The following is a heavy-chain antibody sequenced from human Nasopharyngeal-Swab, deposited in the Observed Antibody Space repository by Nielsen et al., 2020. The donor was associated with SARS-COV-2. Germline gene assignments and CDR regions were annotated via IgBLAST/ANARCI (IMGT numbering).Heavy chain of an antibody. D-gene: IGHD6-19*01. CDR3: ARADLAVAGTGGYYGMDV. J-gene: IGHJ6*02. V-gene: IGHV3-21*01. Sequence: GESLKISCAASGFTFSSYSMNWVRQAPGKGLEWVSSISSSSSHIYYADSMKGRFTISRDNAENSLYLQMNSLRAEDTAVYYCARADLAVAGTGGYYGMDVWGQGTTVTVSS. CDR1: GFTFSSYS. CDR2: ISSSSSHI.